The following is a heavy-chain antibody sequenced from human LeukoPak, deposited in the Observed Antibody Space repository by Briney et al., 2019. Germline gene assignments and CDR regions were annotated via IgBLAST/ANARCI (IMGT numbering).Heavy chain of an antibody. CDR3: ARVGYYYGSGSRKEYFDY. Sequence: SETLSLTCTVSGGSISGYYWSWIRQHPGKGLEWIGYIYYSGSTYYNPSLKSRVTISVDRSKNQFSLKLSSVTAADTAVYYRARVGYYYGSGSRKEYFDYWGQGTLVTVSS. D-gene: IGHD3-10*01. V-gene: IGHV4-31*03. CDR2: IYYSGST. J-gene: IGHJ4*02. CDR1: GGSISGYY.